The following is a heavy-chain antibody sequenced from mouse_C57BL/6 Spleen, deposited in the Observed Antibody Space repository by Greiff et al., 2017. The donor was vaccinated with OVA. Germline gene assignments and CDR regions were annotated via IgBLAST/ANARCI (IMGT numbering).Heavy chain of an antibody. CDR3: ARRYYDYDRDYYAMDY. D-gene: IGHD2-4*01. CDR2: INPYNGGT. V-gene: IGHV1-19*01. Sequence: EVQLQQSGPVLVKPGASVKMSCKASGYTFTDYYMNWVKQSHGKSLEWIGVINPYNGGTSYNQKFKGKATLTVDKSSSTAYMELNSLTSEDSAVYYCARRYYDYDRDYYAMDYWGQGTSVTVSS. J-gene: IGHJ4*01. CDR1: GYTFTDYY.